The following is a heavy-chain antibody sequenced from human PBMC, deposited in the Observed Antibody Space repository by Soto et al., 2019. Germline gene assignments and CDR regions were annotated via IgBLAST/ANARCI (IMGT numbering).Heavy chain of an antibody. J-gene: IGHJ3*02. CDR3: ARRHYDYIWGSPTWGDYAFDI. CDR2: IIPILGIA. CDR1: GGTFSSYT. V-gene: IGHV1-69*02. D-gene: IGHD3-16*01. Sequence: GASVKVSCKASGGTFSSYTISWVRQAPGQGLEWMGRIIPILGIANYAQKFQGRVTITADKSTSTAYMELSSLRSEDTAVYYCARRHYDYIWGSPTWGDYAFDIWGQGTMVTVSS.